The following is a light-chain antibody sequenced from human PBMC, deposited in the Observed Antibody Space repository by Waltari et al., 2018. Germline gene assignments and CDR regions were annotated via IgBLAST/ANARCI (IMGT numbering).Light chain of an antibody. CDR1: SSDVGSYNL. CDR3: YSYAGSSTFEV. Sequence: QSALTQPASVSGSPGQSITISCTGTSSDVGSYNLVSWYQRHPGEAPTLIIYEVSKRPSGVSDLFSGSKSGNTASLTISGLQAEDEADYFCYSYAGSSTFEVFGGGTKLTVL. V-gene: IGLV2-23*02. J-gene: IGLJ2*01. CDR2: EVS.